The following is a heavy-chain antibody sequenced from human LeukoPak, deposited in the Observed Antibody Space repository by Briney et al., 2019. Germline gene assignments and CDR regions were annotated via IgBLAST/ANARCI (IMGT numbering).Heavy chain of an antibody. Sequence: GGSLRLSCAASGFTFSSYGMHWVRQAPGKGLEWVAVIWYDGSNKYYADSVKGRFTISRDNSKNALYLQMNSLRAEDTAVYYCARDNDFYGMDVWGQGTTVTVSS. CDR1: GFTFSSYG. V-gene: IGHV3-33*01. CDR3: ARDNDFYGMDV. J-gene: IGHJ6*02. CDR2: IWYDGSNK. D-gene: IGHD3-3*01.